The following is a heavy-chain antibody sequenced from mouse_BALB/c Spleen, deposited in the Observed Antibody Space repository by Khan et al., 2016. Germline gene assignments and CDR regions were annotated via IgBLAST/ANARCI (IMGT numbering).Heavy chain of an antibody. D-gene: IGHD2-3*01. Sequence: QVQLQQPGAELVKPGASVKLSCKASGYTFTSYWIHWVKQRPGQGLEWIGEIDPSDSNTNYNQKFKGKATLTVDKSSSTAYMQLSSLTSEDSAVYYCVSVYDGVAWLVNWGQGTLVTVSA. CDR1: GYTFTSYW. CDR2: IDPSDSNT. V-gene: IGHV1-69*02. CDR3: VSVYDGVAWLVN. J-gene: IGHJ3*01.